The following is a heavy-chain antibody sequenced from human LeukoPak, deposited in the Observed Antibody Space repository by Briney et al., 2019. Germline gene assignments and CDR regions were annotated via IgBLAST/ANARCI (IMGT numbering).Heavy chain of an antibody. J-gene: IGHJ4*02. Sequence: PSETLSLTCTVSGVSISSGSYYWAWIRQPPGESLEWIGSMHYTGSTYYNPSLKTRVTISVDTSKNQLSLKLRSVTAADTAVYYCARRDYFDSWDRGTLVTVSS. CDR1: GVSISSGSYY. V-gene: IGHV4-39*01. CDR2: MHYTGST. CDR3: ARRDYFDS.